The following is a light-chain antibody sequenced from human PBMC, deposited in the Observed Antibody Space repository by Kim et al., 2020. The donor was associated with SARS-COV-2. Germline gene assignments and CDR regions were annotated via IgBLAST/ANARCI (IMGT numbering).Light chain of an antibody. CDR1: QGISSS. CDR3: QQYYSYPYT. Sequence: DIQMTQSPSSLSASVGDRVTITCRASQGISSSVAWFQQKPGQAPKSLIFGASNLYSGVPSRFSGSGSVTDFTLIISSLQADDFAIYFCQQYYSYPYTFGGGTKVDIK. CDR2: GAS. V-gene: IGKV1-16*01. J-gene: IGKJ4*01.